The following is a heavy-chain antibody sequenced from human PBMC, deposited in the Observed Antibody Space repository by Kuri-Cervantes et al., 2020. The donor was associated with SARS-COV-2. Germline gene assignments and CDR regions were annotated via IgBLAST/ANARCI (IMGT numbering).Heavy chain of an antibody. CDR1: GYIFTSHN. CDR2: LNPSGGSR. Sequence: ASVKVSCKASGYIFTSHNMHWVRQAPGQGLEWMGMLNPSGGSRINTQKFQGRLTMTRVTPTSTVYMELSSLRSDDTAVYYCARGEGSRGLMVVLGWRGAGRLDFWGQGTLVTVSS. V-gene: IGHV1-46*01. J-gene: IGHJ4*02. CDR3: ARGEGSRGLMVVLGWRGAGRLDF. D-gene: IGHD3-10*01.